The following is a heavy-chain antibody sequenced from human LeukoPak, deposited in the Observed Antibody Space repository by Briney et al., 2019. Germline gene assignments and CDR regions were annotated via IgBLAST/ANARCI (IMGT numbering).Heavy chain of an antibody. Sequence: GGSLRLSCAASGFTFDDYAMHWVRQAPGKGLEWVSGISWNSGSIGYADSVKGRFTISRDNAKNSLHLQMNSLRAEDTALYYCAKDDDSSGEKGFDYWGQGTLVTVSS. CDR1: GFTFDDYA. V-gene: IGHV3-9*01. D-gene: IGHD3-22*01. CDR2: ISWNSGSI. J-gene: IGHJ4*02. CDR3: AKDDDSSGEKGFDY.